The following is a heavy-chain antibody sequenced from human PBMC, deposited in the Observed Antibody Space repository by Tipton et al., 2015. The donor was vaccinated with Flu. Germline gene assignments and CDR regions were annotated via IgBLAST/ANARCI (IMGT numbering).Heavy chain of an antibody. V-gene: IGHV4-38-2*02. CDR2: IYRSGNV. J-gene: IGHJ5*02. CDR1: GYSISSGYY. D-gene: IGHD3-10*01. CDR3: ARDDGSTWFGEGGDWFDP. Sequence: TLSLTCTVSGYSISSGYYWGWIRQPPGKGLEWIGSIYRSGNVYYNLSLRGRVIISVDVSKNQFSLKMSSVTAADTAVYYCARDDGSTWFGEGGDWFDPWGHGTPVTVSS.